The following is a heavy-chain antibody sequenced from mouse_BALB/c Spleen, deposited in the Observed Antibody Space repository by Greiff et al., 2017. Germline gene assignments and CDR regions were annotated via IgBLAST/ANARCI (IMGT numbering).Heavy chain of an antibody. J-gene: IGHJ4*01. CDR3: ARAFYDYDGVYYAMDY. CDR1: GFTFTDYY. Sequence: EVKLVESGGGLVQPGGSLRLSCATSGFTFTDYYMSWVRQPPGKALEWLGFIRNKANGYTTEYSASVKGRFTISRDNSQSILYLQMNTLRAEDSATYYCARAFYDYDGVYYAMDYWGQGTSVTVSS. D-gene: IGHD2-4*01. CDR2: IRNKANGYTT. V-gene: IGHV7-3*02.